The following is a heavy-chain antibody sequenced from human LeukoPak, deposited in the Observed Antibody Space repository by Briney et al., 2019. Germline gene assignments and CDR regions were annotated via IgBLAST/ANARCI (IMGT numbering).Heavy chain of an antibody. CDR2: IHYDENT. D-gene: IGHD2-21*02. CDR3: SRHVGDSRYYFDY. CDR1: GGSISTSSCW. V-gene: IGHV4-39*01. Sequence: PSETLSLTCTVSGGSISTSSCWWGWIRQPPGKGLEWIGSIHYDENTLYNPSLKSRVTISVDTSTNQFSLKLTSVTAADTAVYYCSRHVGDSRYYFDYWGQGTLVTVSS. J-gene: IGHJ4*02.